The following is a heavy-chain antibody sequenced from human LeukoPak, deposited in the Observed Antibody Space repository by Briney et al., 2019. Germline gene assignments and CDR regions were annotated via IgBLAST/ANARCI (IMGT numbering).Heavy chain of an antibody. D-gene: IGHD5-18*01. Sequence: PSETLSLTCAVYGGSFSGYYWSWIRQPPGKGLEWIGEINHSGSTNYNPSLKSRVTISVDTSKNQFSLKLSSVTAADTAVYYCASVVEAMVPFDYWGQGTLITVSS. CDR3: ASVVEAMVPFDY. CDR1: GGSFSGYY. J-gene: IGHJ4*02. V-gene: IGHV4-34*01. CDR2: INHSGST.